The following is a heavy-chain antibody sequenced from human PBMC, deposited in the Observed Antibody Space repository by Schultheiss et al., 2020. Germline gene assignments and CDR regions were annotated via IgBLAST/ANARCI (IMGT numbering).Heavy chain of an antibody. J-gene: IGHJ5*02. D-gene: IGHD2-15*01. CDR2: IYYSGSI. CDR3: ARMDCSGGSCYSNWFDP. V-gene: IGHV4-61*08. Sequence: SETLSLTCTVSGGSISSGGYYWSWIRQPPGKGLEWIGYIYYSGSINYNPSLKSRVTMSIDTSKSQFTLRLSSVTAADTAVYYCARMDCSGGSCYSNWFDPWGQGTLVTVSS. CDR1: GGSISSGGYY.